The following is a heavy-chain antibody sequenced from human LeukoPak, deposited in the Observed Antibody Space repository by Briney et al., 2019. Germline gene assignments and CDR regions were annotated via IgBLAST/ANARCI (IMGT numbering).Heavy chain of an antibody. D-gene: IGHD2-15*01. J-gene: IGHJ6*03. Sequence: GASVKVSCKASGYTFTSYDINWVRQATGQGLEWMGWMNPNSGNTGYAQKFQGRVTMTRNSSITTAYMELSSLRSEDTAVYYCARVSQGLAATPDFYYYYYMDVWGKGATVTVSS. CDR1: GYTFTSYD. V-gene: IGHV1-8*01. CDR2: MNPNSGNT. CDR3: ARVSQGLAATPDFYYYYYMDV.